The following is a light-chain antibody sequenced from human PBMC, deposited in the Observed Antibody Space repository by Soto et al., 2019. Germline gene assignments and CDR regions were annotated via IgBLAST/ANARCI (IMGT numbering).Light chain of an antibody. Sequence: EVVMTQSPATLSLSPGERATLSCRASQSVSSYLAWYQQKPGQAPRLLIYGASTRATDIPARFSGGGSGTEFTLTISNLQSEDFVIYYCQQYNDCPPITFGPGTKVDIK. CDR2: GAS. CDR3: QQYNDCPPIT. CDR1: QSVSSY. J-gene: IGKJ3*01. V-gene: IGKV3-15*01.